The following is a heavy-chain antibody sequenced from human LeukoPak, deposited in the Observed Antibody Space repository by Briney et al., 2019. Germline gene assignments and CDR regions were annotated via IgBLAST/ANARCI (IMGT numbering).Heavy chain of an antibody. J-gene: IGHJ4*02. CDR2: INHSGST. CDR1: GGSFSGYY. D-gene: IGHD4-17*01. Sequence: SETLSLTCAVYGGSFSGYYWSWIRQPPGKGLEWTGEINHSGSTNYNPSLKSRVTISVDTSKNQFSLKLSSVTAADTAVYYCARVVTTEDYWGQGTLVTVSS. V-gene: IGHV4-34*01. CDR3: ARVVTTEDY.